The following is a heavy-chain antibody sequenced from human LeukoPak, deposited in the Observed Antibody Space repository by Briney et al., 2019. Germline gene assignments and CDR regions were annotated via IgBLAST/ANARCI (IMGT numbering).Heavy chain of an antibody. V-gene: IGHV4-4*07. D-gene: IGHD3-10*01. CDR2: FSASGNS. Sequence: SETLSLTCTVSGGSISSYYWSWIRQPAGKGLEWIGRFSASGNSNYNPSLKSRLTISVDTSKNQFSLKLSSVTAADTAVYYCARSNYYGSGSWGQGTLVTVSS. CDR1: GGSISSYY. J-gene: IGHJ4*02. CDR3: ARSNYYGSGS.